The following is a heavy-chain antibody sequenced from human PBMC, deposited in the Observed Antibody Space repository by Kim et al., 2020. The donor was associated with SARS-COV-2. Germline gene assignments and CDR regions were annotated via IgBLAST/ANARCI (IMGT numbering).Heavy chain of an antibody. Sequence: GGSLRLSCAASGFTFSSYAMNWVRQAPGKGLEWVSFISGSTGRTYYADSVKGRFTISRDNSKNTVYLQMNSLRAEDTAVYYCAKGYYDYVWGSSDYWGQGALVTVSS. CDR1: GFTFSSYA. V-gene: IGHV3-23*01. CDR3: AKGYYDYVWGSSDY. CDR2: ISGSTGRT. J-gene: IGHJ4*02. D-gene: IGHD3-16*01.